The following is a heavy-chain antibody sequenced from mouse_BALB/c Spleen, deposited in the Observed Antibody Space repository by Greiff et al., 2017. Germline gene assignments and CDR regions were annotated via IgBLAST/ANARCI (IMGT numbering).Heavy chain of an antibody. CDR2: ISNGGGST. Sequence: EVQLVESGGGLVQPGGSLKLSCAASGFTFSSYTMSWVRQTPEKRLEWVAYISNGGGSTYYPDTVKGRFTISRDNAKNTLYLQMSSLKSEDTAMYYCARHYYGSSYLPWFAYWGQGTLVTVSA. V-gene: IGHV5-12-2*01. CDR1: GFTFSSYT. D-gene: IGHD1-1*01. CDR3: ARHYYGSSYLPWFAY. J-gene: IGHJ3*01.